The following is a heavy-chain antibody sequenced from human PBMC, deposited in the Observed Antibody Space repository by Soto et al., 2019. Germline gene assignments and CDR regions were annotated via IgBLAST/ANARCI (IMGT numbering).Heavy chain of an antibody. D-gene: IGHD3-22*01. Sequence: GGSLRLSCAASGFTFDDYNMHWVRQAPGKGLEWVSLISRDGTNTNYAESVKGRFTISRDNSKNSLYLQMNSLRTEDTALYYCVKETYYYDVSSYYPLGSWGQGTLGTVS. J-gene: IGHJ5*02. V-gene: IGHV3-43*01. CDR1: GFTFDDYN. CDR2: ISRDGTNT. CDR3: VKETYYYDVSSYYPLGS.